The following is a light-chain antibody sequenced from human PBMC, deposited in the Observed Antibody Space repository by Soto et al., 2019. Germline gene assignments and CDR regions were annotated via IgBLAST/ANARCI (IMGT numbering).Light chain of an antibody. V-gene: IGLV2-23*02. CDR1: SSDVGKYNL. CDR2: EVT. J-gene: IGLJ2*01. CDR3: CSYAGSSTVI. Sequence: QSALTQPASVSGSPGQSITISCTGTSSDVGKYNLVSWYQLHPGEAPKLMIYEVTKRPSGISNRFSGSKSGNTASLTISGLQAEDEADYYCCSYAGSSTVIFGGGTKVTVL.